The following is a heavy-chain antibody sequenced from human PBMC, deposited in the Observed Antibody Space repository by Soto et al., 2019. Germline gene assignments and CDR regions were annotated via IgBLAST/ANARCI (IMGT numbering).Heavy chain of an antibody. V-gene: IGHV3-30*04. Sequence: PGGSLSLSCAASGFTFSNSAMHWVRQTPGKGLEWVAVISFDGRHDFYAASVKGRFTISRDNSKNTLYLHMDSLRPEDTSVYYCASHGESVTTTLNYWGQGTLVIVSS. CDR1: GFTFSNSA. CDR3: ASHGESVTTTLNY. CDR2: ISFDGRHD. J-gene: IGHJ4*02. D-gene: IGHD1-1*01.